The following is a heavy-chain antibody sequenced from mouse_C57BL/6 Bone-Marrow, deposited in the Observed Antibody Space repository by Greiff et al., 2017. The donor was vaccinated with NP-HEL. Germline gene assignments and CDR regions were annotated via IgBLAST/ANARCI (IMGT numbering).Heavy chain of an antibody. D-gene: IGHD2-12*01. CDR2: IDPANGNT. CDR3: ASRVRYSYCAMDY. V-gene: IGHV14-3*01. Sequence: VQLQQSVAELVRPGASVKLSCTASGFNIKNTYMHWVKQRPEQGLEWIGRIDPANGNTKYAPKFQGKATITADTSSNTDYQQLSSLTSEDTDIYYCASRVRYSYCAMDYWGKGTSVTVSS. J-gene: IGHJ4*01. CDR1: GFNIKNTY.